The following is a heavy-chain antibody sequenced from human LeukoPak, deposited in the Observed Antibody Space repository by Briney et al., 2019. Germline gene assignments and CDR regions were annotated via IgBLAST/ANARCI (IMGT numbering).Heavy chain of an antibody. CDR3: ARGLYCSGTSCYGSGLGY. Sequence: SETLSLTCAVYGGSFSGYYWSWIRQPPGKGLEWIGEINHSGSTNYNPSLKSRVTISVDTSKNQFSLKLSSVTAADTAVYYCARGLYCSGTSCYGSGLGYWGQGTLVTVSS. V-gene: IGHV4-34*01. D-gene: IGHD2-2*01. CDR1: GGSFSGYY. CDR2: INHSGST. J-gene: IGHJ4*02.